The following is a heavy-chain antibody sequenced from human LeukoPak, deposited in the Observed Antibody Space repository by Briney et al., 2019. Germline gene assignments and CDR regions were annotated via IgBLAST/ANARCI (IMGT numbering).Heavy chain of an antibody. Sequence: PGGSLRLSCAASGFTFDDYAMPWVRQARGKGLEWVSLISWDGGSTYYADSVKGRFTISRDNSKNSLYLQMNSLRAEDTALYYCAKDMVPAAISNVDYWGQGTLVTVSS. V-gene: IGHV3-43D*03. CDR3: AKDMVPAAISNVDY. CDR1: GFTFDDYA. J-gene: IGHJ4*02. CDR2: ISWDGGST. D-gene: IGHD2-2*02.